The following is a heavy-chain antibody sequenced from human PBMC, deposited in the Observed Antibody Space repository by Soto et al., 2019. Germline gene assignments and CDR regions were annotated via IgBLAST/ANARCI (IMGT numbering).Heavy chain of an antibody. D-gene: IGHD5-18*01. Sequence: GGSLRLSCAASGFTFSSYSMNWVRQAPGKGLEWVSSISSSSSYIYYADSVKGRFTISRGNAKNSLYLQMNSLRAEDTAVYYCAREPVDTAGPSDYWGQGTLVTVSS. CDR3: AREPVDTAGPSDY. CDR1: GFTFSSYS. V-gene: IGHV3-21*01. J-gene: IGHJ4*02. CDR2: ISSSSSYI.